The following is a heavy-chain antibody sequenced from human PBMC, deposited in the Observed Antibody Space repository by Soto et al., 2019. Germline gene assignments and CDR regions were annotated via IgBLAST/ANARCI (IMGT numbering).Heavy chain of an antibody. CDR2: ISGGGYSV. D-gene: IGHD3-10*01. CDR3: AKALLTSVVRVGPLDY. J-gene: IGHJ4*02. V-gene: IGHV3-23*01. Sequence: EVQLLESGGGLVQPGGSLRLSCTASGFTFNRYSMNWVRQAPGKGLEWVSGISGGGYSVYYADSVRGRFTVSSDNSKNTLYLQMNNLRADDAAVYYCAKALLTSVVRVGPLDYWGQGTLVTVSS. CDR1: GFTFNRYS.